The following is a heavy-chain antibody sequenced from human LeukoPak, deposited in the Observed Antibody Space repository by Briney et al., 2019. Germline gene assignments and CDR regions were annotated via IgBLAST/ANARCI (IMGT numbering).Heavy chain of an antibody. J-gene: IGHJ4*02. D-gene: IGHD3-22*01. CDR2: ISYDGSNK. CDR1: GFTFSSYA. CDR3: ARDSSNYYDSSGYYWMH. V-gene: IGHV3-30-3*01. Sequence: GGSLRLSCAASGFTFSSYAMHWVRQAPGKGLEWVAVISYDGSNKYYADSVKGRFTISRDNSKNTLYLQMNSLRAEDTAVYYCARDSSNYYDSSGYYWMHWGQGTLVTVSS.